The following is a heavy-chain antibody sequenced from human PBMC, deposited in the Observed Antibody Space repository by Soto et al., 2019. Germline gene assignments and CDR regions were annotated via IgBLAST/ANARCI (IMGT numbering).Heavy chain of an antibody. D-gene: IGHD3-22*01. J-gene: IGHJ4*02. CDR2: SRDKPQGYST. Sequence: PGGSLRLSCAGSGFTLSYHYIDWVRQSPGKGLEWVGRSRDKPQGYSTAYAASVKGRFTTSRDESKNSAYLQMNSLKTEDTAVYYCVRATYLSDSSGYTRCLDYWGQGTLVTVSS. V-gene: IGHV3-72*01. CDR3: VRATYLSDSSGYTRCLDY. CDR1: GFTLSYHY.